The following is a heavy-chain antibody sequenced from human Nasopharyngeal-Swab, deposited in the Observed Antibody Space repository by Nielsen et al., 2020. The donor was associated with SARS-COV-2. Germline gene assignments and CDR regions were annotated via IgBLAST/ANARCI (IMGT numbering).Heavy chain of an antibody. Sequence: WVRQAPGQGLEWMGWINAGNGNTKYSQKFQGRVTITRDTSASTAYMELSSLRSEDTAVYYCARGDYSSSWDRSYYGMDVWGHGTTVTVSS. CDR3: ARGDYSSSWDRSYYGMDV. CDR2: INAGNGNT. D-gene: IGHD6-13*01. V-gene: IGHV1-3*01. J-gene: IGHJ6*02.